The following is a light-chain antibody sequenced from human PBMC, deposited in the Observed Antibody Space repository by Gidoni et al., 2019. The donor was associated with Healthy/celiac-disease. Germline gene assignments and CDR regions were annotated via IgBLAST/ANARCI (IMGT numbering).Light chain of an antibody. V-gene: IGLV1-51*02. J-gene: IGLJ3*02. CDR3: GTWDSSLSAWV. CDR2: ENN. Sequence: QSVFTQPPPVSSAPGQKVTISCTGSSSNIGNNYVSWYQHLPGTAPKLLIYENNKRPSGIPDRVSGSKSGTSATLGITGLRTGDEADYYCGTWDSSLSAWVFGGGTKLTVL. CDR1: SSNIGNNY.